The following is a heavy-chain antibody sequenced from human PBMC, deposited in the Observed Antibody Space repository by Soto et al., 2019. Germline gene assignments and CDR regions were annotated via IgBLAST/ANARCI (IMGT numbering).Heavy chain of an antibody. D-gene: IGHD3-22*01. V-gene: IGHV3-74*03. Sequence: GGSLRLSCAASGFTFRTSWMYWFRQAPGKGLVWVSRINDDGSTTTYADSVKGRFTISRDNSKNTLYLQMNSLRAEDTAVYYCARERIKYDSSGYYPGYFQHWGQGTLVTVSS. CDR3: ARERIKYDSSGYYPGYFQH. J-gene: IGHJ1*01. CDR1: GFTFRTSW. CDR2: INDDGSTT.